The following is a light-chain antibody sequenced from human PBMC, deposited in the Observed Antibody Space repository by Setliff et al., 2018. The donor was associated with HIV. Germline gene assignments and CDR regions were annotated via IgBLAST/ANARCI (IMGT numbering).Light chain of an antibody. Sequence: SVLTQPASVSGSPGQSITISCTGTSSDVGSYNLVSWYQQHPGKAPKLMIYVVSKRHSGVSNRFSGSKSGNTASLTISGLQAEDEADYYCCSYAGSSTPYGFGTGTKVTVL. CDR3: CSYAGSSTPYG. CDR2: VVS. V-gene: IGLV2-23*02. CDR1: SSDVGSYNL. J-gene: IGLJ1*01.